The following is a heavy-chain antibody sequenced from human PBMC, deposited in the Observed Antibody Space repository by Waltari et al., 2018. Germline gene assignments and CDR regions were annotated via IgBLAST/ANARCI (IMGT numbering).Heavy chain of an antibody. CDR3: ARGVGNNNWNY. J-gene: IGHJ4*02. CDR1: GYTFTGYY. D-gene: IGHD1-20*01. V-gene: IGHV1-2*02. Sequence: QVQLVQSGAEVKKPGASVKVSCKASGYTFTGYYLHWVRKAPGQGLEWMGWINPYSGGKTYAQKCKGRVTMTRDTSISTAYMELSRLRSDDTAVYYCARGVGNNNWNYWGQGTLVTVSS. CDR2: INPYSGGK.